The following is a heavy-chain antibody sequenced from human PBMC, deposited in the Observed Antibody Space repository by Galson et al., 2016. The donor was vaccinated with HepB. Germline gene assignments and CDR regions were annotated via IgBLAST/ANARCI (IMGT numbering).Heavy chain of an antibody. D-gene: IGHD2-21*01. CDR1: GFTFSSYW. Sequence: SLRLSCAASGFTFSSYWMHWVRQTPGKGLVWVSRINGDGSSTNYADSVKGRFTISRENAKNTLFLQMNSLGAEDTALYYCARGSRSIPNALDIWGQGTVVTVSS. CDR3: ARGSRSIPNALDI. J-gene: IGHJ3*02. CDR2: INGDGSST. V-gene: IGHV3-74*01.